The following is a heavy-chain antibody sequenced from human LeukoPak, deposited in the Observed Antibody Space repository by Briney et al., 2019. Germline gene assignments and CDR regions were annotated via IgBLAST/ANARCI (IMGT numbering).Heavy chain of an antibody. J-gene: IGHJ3*02. Sequence: GGSLRLSCAASGFTFSSYAMHWVRQAPGKGLEWVAVISYDGSNKYYADSVKGRFTVSRDNAKNSLYLQMDSLRAEDTAVYYCSRGSQGYYFADAFDIWGLGTLVTVSS. CDR3: SRGSQGYYFADAFDI. CDR2: ISYDGSNK. CDR1: GFTFSSYA. D-gene: IGHD2/OR15-2a*01. V-gene: IGHV3-30*07.